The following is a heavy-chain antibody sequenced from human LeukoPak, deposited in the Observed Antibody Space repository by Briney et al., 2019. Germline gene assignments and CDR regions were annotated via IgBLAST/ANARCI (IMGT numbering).Heavy chain of an antibody. D-gene: IGHD2-2*01. CDR2: IYTSGST. CDR1: GGSISSYY. Sequence: PSETLSLTCTVSGGSISSYYWSWIRQPAGKGLEWIGRIYTSGSTDYNPSLKSRVTMSVDTSKNQFSLRLNSVTAADTAVYYCARWYCSTTTCYYLDHWGQGTLVTVSS. J-gene: IGHJ4*02. V-gene: IGHV4-4*07. CDR3: ARWYCSTTTCYYLDH.